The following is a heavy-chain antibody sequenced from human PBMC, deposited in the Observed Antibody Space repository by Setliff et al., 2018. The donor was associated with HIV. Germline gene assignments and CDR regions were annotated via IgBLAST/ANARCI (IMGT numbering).Heavy chain of an antibody. J-gene: IGHJ6*03. V-gene: IGHV4-39*02. CDR1: GASILSSGGHF. D-gene: IGHD4-17*01. Sequence: SETLSLTCTVSGASILSSGGHFWGWIRQPPGRGLEWIGSAYFLGNMYLNPSLKSRVTVSIDTSKNRFSLRVTSVTAADTAVYYCARVSEENADFLYYYYYYMDVWGKGTTVTVSS. CDR2: AYFLGNM. CDR3: ARVSEENADFLYYYYYYMDV.